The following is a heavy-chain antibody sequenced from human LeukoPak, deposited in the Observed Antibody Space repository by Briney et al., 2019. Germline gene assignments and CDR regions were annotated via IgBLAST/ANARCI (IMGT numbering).Heavy chain of an antibody. Sequence: SETLSLTCAVYGGCFSGYYWSWIRQPPGKGLEWIGEINHSGSTNYNPSLKSRVTISVDTSKNQFSLKLSSVTAADTAVYYCVRGRGDYYDSSGGYYFDFWGQGTLVTVSS. CDR3: VRGRGDYYDSSGGYYFDF. D-gene: IGHD3-22*01. V-gene: IGHV4-34*01. CDR1: GGCFSGYY. CDR2: INHSGST. J-gene: IGHJ4*02.